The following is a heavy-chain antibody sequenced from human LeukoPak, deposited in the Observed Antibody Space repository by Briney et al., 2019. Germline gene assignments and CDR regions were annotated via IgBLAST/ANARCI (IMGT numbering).Heavy chain of an antibody. J-gene: IGHJ5*02. V-gene: IGHV3-23*01. CDR2: ISGSGGST. D-gene: IGHD1-1*01. Sequence: GGSLRLSCAASGFTFSSYAMSWVRQAPGKGLEWVSTISGSGGSTYYADSVRGRFTISRDNSKNTLYLQMNSLRAEDTAVYYCAKDPTTGTTPNWFDPWGQGTLVTVSS. CDR1: GFTFSSYA. CDR3: AKDPTTGTTPNWFDP.